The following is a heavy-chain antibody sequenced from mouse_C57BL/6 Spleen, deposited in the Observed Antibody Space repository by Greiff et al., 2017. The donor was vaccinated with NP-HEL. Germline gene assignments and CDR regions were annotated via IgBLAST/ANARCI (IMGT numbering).Heavy chain of an antibody. V-gene: IGHV5-4*01. D-gene: IGHD1-1*01. CDR2: ISDGGSYT. Sequence: EVQRVESGGGLVKPGGSLKLSCAASGFTFSSYAMSWVRQTPEKRLEWVATISDGGSYTYYPDNVKGRFTISRDNAKNNLYLQMSHLKSEDTAMYYCARDKGEYGSDYFDYWGQGTTLTVSS. J-gene: IGHJ2*01. CDR3: ARDKGEYGSDYFDY. CDR1: GFTFSSYA.